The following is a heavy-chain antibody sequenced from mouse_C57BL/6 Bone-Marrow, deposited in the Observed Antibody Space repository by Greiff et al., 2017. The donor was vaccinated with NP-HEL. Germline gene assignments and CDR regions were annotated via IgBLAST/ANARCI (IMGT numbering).Heavy chain of an antibody. J-gene: IGHJ1*03. CDR1: GYTFTSYW. D-gene: IGHD2-3*01. Sequence: QVQLQQPGAELVKPGASVKLSCKASGYTFTSYWMHWVKQRPGQGLEWIGMIHPNSGSTNYNEKFKSKATLTVDKSSSTAYMELSSLTNEDSAVYYCTRYYDGWGGYFDVWGTGTTVTVSS. V-gene: IGHV1-64*01. CDR2: IHPNSGST. CDR3: TRYYDGWGGYFDV.